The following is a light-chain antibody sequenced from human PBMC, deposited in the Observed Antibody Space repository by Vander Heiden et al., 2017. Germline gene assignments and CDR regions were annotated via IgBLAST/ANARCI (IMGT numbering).Light chain of an antibody. J-gene: IGLJ2*01. CDR1: NSGYES. V-gene: IGLV3-21*02. CDR3: QLWDGSSDLVV. CDR2: DNS. Sequence: SYVLTQPPSVSVAPGQTATITCQGTNSGYESVHWYQQQPGQAPVLVVFDNSDRPSGIPVRFSGSKSGNTATLTLTRVEAGDEADYYCQLWDGSSDLVVFGGGTQLTVL.